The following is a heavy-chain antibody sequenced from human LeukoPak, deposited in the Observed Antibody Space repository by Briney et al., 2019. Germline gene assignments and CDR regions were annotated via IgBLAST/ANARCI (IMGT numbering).Heavy chain of an antibody. CDR1: GFSFTDFW. J-gene: IGHJ6*02. CDR2: IYPGDSET. D-gene: IGHD5-12*01. CDR3: ARLTRYRDSGDYYFGMDF. Sequence: GESLKISCKGPGFSFTDFWIGWVRQMPGQGLEWMGIIYPGDSETTYGPSFQGLFIISADKSRNTAYLQWSSLMASDTAVYYCARLTRYRDSGDYYFGMDFWGQGTTVTVSS. V-gene: IGHV5-51*01.